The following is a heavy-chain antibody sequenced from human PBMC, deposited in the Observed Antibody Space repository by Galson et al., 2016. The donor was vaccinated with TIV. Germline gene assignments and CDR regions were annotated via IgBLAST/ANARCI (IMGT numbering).Heavy chain of an antibody. CDR1: GFTFSDYG. V-gene: IGHV3-30*18. D-gene: IGHD4-17*01. J-gene: IGHJ4*02. CDR3: AKDPRLYGDYFLHYFDY. CDR2: ISYDGSDQ. Sequence: SLRLSCAASGFTFSDYGMHWVRQAPGKGLEWVAVISYDGSDQYYAGSVKGRFTISGDNSKNTLYLQMNSLRSDDTAMYYCAKDPRLYGDYFLHYFDYWGQGTLVTVSS.